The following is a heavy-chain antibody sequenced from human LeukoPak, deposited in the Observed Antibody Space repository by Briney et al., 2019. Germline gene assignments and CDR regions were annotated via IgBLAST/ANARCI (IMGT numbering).Heavy chain of an antibody. Sequence: ASVNVSCKASGYRFTDYYVHWVRQAPGQGLEWMAWINPNGGTTNCAQKFQDRVTVITDTSISTAYMELSNLRSDDTAVYFCARTSDYYNYYFDYWGQGTAVTVSS. CDR1: GYRFTDYY. CDR3: ARTSDYYNYYFDY. CDR2: INPNGGTT. J-gene: IGHJ4*02. D-gene: IGHD1-1*01. V-gene: IGHV1-2*02.